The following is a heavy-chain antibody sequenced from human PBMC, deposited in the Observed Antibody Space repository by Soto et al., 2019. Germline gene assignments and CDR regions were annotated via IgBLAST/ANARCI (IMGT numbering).Heavy chain of an antibody. V-gene: IGHV4-39*01. CDR3: AGITTPGY. CDR2: INYSGST. D-gene: IGHD3-16*01. Sequence: SETLSLTCSVSGGSIRSSNYYWGLIRQPPGKGLEWIGSINYSGSTSYNLSLKSRVTISVDTAKNQFSLNLKSVTAADTAVYCCAGITTPGYWGQGALVTVSS. CDR1: GGSIRSSNYY. J-gene: IGHJ4*02.